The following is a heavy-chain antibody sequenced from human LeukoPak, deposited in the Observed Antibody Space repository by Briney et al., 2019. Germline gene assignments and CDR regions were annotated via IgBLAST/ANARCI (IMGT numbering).Heavy chain of an antibody. J-gene: IGHJ4*02. Sequence: GGCLRLSCTAPGFTLSSYAMSWVRQARGEGLEWGSTISGSADNTNYAEAVKGRFTISRDNSKNTMYLQMNSLRAEDTAVYYCAKQGFGCWGQGTLVTVSS. CDR2: ISGSADNT. CDR3: AKQGFGC. CDR1: GFTLSSYA. V-gene: IGHV3-23*01.